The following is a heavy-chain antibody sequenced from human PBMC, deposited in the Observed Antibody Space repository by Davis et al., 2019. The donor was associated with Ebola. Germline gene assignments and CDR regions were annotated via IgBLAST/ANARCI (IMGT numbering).Heavy chain of an antibody. CDR3: ARGDDILTGHNWFDP. Sequence: GESLKISCAASGFTFSDYYMTWIRQSPGKGLEWVASISSGGSFTNYADSVKDRFTISRDNAENSLFLQMSSLRAEDTAVYYCARGDDILTGHNWFDPWGQGTLVTVSS. V-gene: IGHV3-11*06. CDR1: GFTFSDYY. J-gene: IGHJ5*02. CDR2: ISSGGSFT. D-gene: IGHD3-9*01.